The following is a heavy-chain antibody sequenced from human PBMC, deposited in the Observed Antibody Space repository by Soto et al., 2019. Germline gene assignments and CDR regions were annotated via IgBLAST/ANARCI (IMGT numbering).Heavy chain of an antibody. V-gene: IGHV1-18*01. J-gene: IGHJ4*02. CDR1: GYTFTSYG. CDR2: ISAYNGNT. Sequence: ASVKVSCKASGYTFTSYGISWVRQAPGQGLEWMGWISAYNGNTNYAQKLQGRVTMTTDTSTSTAYMELRSLRSDDTAVYYCGRDRITIFGVVRYYFDYWGQGTLVTVSS. CDR3: GRDRITIFGVVRYYFDY. D-gene: IGHD3-3*01.